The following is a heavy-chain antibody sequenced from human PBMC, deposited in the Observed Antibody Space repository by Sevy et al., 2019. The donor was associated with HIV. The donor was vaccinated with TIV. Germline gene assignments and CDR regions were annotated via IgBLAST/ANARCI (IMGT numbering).Heavy chain of an antibody. J-gene: IGHJ4*02. CDR1: GYTFPSYA. V-gene: IGHV7-4-1*02. CDR3: ARDPNFVIAAETYFDY. CDR2: INTNTGNP. Sequence: ASVKVSCKAYGYTFPSYAMNWVRQAPGQGLEWMGWINTNTGNPTYAQGFTGRFVFSLDTSVSTAYLQISSLKAEDTAVYYCARDPNFVIAAETYFDYWGQGTLVTVSS. D-gene: IGHD6-6*01.